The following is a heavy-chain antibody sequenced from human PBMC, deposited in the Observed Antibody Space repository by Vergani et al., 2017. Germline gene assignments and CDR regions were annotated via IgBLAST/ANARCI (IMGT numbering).Heavy chain of an antibody. CDR1: GGPFSSYA. D-gene: IGHD2-15*01. CDR3: ERGPGDIVVVVAATGEYYCGMDV. Sequence: QVQLVQSGAEVKKPGSSVKVSCKAAGGPFSSYAISWVRQAPGQGLEWMGGIIPIFGTANYAQRFQGRVTITADESTSTAYMELSSLRSEDTAVYYCERGPGDIVVVVAATGEYYCGMDVWGQGTTVTVSS. CDR2: IIPIFGTA. V-gene: IGHV1-69*01. J-gene: IGHJ6*02.